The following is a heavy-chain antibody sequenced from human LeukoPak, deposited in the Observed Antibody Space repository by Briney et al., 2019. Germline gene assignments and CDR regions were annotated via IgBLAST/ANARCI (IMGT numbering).Heavy chain of an antibody. D-gene: IGHD2-2*01. CDR3: ARDSGSIDQLPSDY. Sequence: PGGSLRLSCAASGFTFSSYWMSWVRQAPGKGLEWVANIKQDGSEKYYVDSVKGRFTISRDNAKNSLYLQMNSLRAEDTAVYYCARDSGSIDQLPSDYWGQGTLVTVSS. J-gene: IGHJ4*02. CDR2: IKQDGSEK. V-gene: IGHV3-7*01. CDR1: GFTFSSYW.